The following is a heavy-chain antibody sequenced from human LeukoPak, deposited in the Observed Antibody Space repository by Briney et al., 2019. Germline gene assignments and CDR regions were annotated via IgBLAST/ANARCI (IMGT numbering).Heavy chain of an antibody. V-gene: IGHV1-46*01. Sequence: ASVKVSCKASGYSFTSYYMHWVRQAPGQGLEWMGIINPGGGSTSYARKFQGRVTMTRDTSTSTVYMELSSLRSEDTALYYCARGRDGYNRDAFDIWAKGQWSPSLQ. D-gene: IGHD5-24*01. CDR1: GYSFTSYY. CDR3: ARGRDGYNRDAFDI. J-gene: IGHJ3*02. CDR2: INPGGGST.